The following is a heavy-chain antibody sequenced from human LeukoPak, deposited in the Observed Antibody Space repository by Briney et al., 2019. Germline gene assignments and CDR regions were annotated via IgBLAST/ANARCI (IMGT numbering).Heavy chain of an antibody. CDR3: ARGERLWFGAPHYMDV. V-gene: IGHV1-8*03. J-gene: IGHJ6*03. CDR1: GYTFTSYG. CDR2: MNPNSGNT. D-gene: IGHD3-10*01. Sequence: ASVKVSCKASGYTFTSYGISWVRQAPGQGLEWMGWMNPNSGNTGYAQKFQGRVTITRNTSISTAYMELSSLRSEDTAVYYCARGERLWFGAPHYMDVWGKGTTVTVSS.